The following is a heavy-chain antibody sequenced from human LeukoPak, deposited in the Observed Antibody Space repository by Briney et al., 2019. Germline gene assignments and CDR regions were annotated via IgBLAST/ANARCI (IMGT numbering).Heavy chain of an antibody. CDR2: IYYSGST. CDR3: ARSFVVVVPAAPYYFDY. CDR1: GGSISSYY. J-gene: IGHJ4*02. Sequence: SETLSLTCTVSGGSISSYYWSWIRQPPGKGLEWIGYIYYSGSTNYNPSLKSRVTISVDTSKNQFSLKLSSVTAADTAVYYCARSFVVVVPAAPYYFDYWGQGTLVTVSS. V-gene: IGHV4-59*12. D-gene: IGHD2-2*01.